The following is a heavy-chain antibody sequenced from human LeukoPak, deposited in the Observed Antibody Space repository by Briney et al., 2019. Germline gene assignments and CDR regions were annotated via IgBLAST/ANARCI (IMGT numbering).Heavy chain of an antibody. J-gene: IGHJ4*02. CDR3: ARGGGGGVWCGELLRYFDY. Sequence: PSETLSLTCTVSGGSISSGDYYWSWIRQPPGKGLEWIGYIYYSGSIYYNPSLKSRVTISVDTSKNQFSLKLSSVTAADTAVYFGARGGGGGVWCGELLRYFDYWGQGTLVTVSS. D-gene: IGHD3-10*01. CDR1: GGSISSGDYY. CDR2: IYYSGSI. V-gene: IGHV4-30-4*01.